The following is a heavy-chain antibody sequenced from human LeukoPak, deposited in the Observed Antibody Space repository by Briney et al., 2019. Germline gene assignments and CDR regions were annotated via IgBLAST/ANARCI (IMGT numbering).Heavy chain of an antibody. CDR1: GYSFTTYW. Sequence: GESQKISCKGSGYSFTTYWIGWVRQMPGKGLEWMGIIYPGDSDARYGPSFQGQVTISVDKSINTAYLQWSSLKASDTAMYYCARQITFGGVEFDPWGQGTLVTVSS. CDR3: ARQITFGGVEFDP. V-gene: IGHV5-51*01. CDR2: IYPGDSDA. D-gene: IGHD3-16*01. J-gene: IGHJ5*02.